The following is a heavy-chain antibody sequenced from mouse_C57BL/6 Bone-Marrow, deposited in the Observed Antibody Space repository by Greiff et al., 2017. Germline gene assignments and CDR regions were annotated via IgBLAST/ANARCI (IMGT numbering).Heavy chain of an antibody. CDR1: GFNIKNTY. CDR3: AIGWLRRDWYFDV. CDR2: IDPANGNT. Sequence: VQLKQSVAELVRPGASVKLSCTASGFNIKNTYMHWVKQRPEQGLEWIGRIDPANGNTKYAPKFQGKATITADTSSNTAYLQLSSLTSEDTAIYYCAIGWLRRDWYFDVWGTGTTVTVSS. J-gene: IGHJ1*03. V-gene: IGHV14-3*01. D-gene: IGHD2-2*01.